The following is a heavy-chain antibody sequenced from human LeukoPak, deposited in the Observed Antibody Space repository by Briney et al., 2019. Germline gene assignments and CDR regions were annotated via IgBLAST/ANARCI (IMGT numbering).Heavy chain of an antibody. Sequence: SETLSLTCAVSGGSISSSSYYWGWIRQPPGKGLEWIGSIYYSGSTYYNPSLKSRVTISVDTSKNQFSLKLRSVTAADTAVYYCASRKKGLSSWGYNFDYWGQGTLVTVSS. J-gene: IGHJ4*02. CDR3: ASRKKGLSSWGYNFDY. V-gene: IGHV4-39*07. D-gene: IGHD6-13*01. CDR1: GGSISSSSYY. CDR2: IYYSGST.